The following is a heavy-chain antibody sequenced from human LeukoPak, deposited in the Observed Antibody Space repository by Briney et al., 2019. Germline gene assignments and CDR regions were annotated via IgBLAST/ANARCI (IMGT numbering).Heavy chain of an antibody. J-gene: IGHJ5*02. V-gene: IGHV4-61*02. Sequence: SETLSLTCTVSGGSISSGSYYWSRIRQPAGKGLEWIGRIYTSGSTNYNPSLKSRVTISVDTSKNQFSLKLSSVTAADTAVYYCARRIAAAPMSWFDPWGQGTLVTVSS. D-gene: IGHD6-13*01. CDR2: IYTSGST. CDR3: ARRIAAAPMSWFDP. CDR1: GGSISSGSYY.